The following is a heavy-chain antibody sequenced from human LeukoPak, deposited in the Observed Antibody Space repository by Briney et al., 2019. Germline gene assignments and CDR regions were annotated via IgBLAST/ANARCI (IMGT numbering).Heavy chain of an antibody. V-gene: IGHV4-4*07. CDR3: ARGLEVGAGRALDH. CDR2: IYSSGST. Sequence: PSETLSLTCTVSGGSISNYYWSWIRQPAGKGLEWIGRIYSSGSTDYNPSLKSRVTMSVDTSKNQFSVKVKSVTAADTAVYYCARGLEVGAGRALDHWGQGTLVTVSS. CDR1: GGSISNYY. J-gene: IGHJ4*02. D-gene: IGHD1-1*01.